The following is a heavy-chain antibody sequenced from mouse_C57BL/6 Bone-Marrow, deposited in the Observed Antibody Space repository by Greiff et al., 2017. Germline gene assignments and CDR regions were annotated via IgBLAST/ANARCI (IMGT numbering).Heavy chain of an antibody. Sequence: QVQLKQPGAELVKPGASVKLSCKASGYTFTSYWMHWVKQRPGQGLEWIGMIHPNSGSTNYNEKFKGKATLTVDKSSNTANMQLSSLTSEDSAVYYCARRGFLLLRSWFAYWGQGTLVTVSA. CDR1: GYTFTSYW. CDR2: IHPNSGST. J-gene: IGHJ3*01. V-gene: IGHV1-64*01. D-gene: IGHD1-1*01. CDR3: ARRGFLLLRSWFAY.